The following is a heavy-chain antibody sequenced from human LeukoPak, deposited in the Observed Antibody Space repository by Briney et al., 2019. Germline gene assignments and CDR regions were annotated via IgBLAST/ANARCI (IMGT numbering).Heavy chain of an antibody. CDR1: GFTFSSYS. D-gene: IGHD6-19*01. J-gene: IGHJ4*02. CDR2: ISSSSSYI. V-gene: IGHV3-21*01. Sequence: PGGSLRLSCAASGFTFSSYSMNWVRQAPGKGLEWVSSISSSSSYIYYADSVKGRFTISRDNAKNSLYLQMNSLRAEDTAVYYCARGEVAGTIAAGFDYWGQGTLVTASS. CDR3: ARGEVAGTIAAGFDY.